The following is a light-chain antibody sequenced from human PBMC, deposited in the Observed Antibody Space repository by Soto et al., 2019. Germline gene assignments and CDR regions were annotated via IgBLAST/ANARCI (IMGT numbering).Light chain of an antibody. V-gene: IGKV3-15*01. Sequence: EIMMTQSPATLSLSPGERGALSCRASQNVGSNIIWYQVKHGQAPRLLIYTASNRAAGVPARFSGSGSGTEFTLTISSLQSEDFAVYYCLQYNNWPYTFGQGTNLEVK. J-gene: IGKJ2*01. CDR2: TAS. CDR1: QNVGSN. CDR3: LQYNNWPYT.